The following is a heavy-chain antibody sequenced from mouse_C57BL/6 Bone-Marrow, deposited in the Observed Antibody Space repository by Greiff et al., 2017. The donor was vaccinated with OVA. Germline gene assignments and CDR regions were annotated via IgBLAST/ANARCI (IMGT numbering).Heavy chain of an antibody. CDR3: ARSAY. CDR2: IYPRSGNT. J-gene: IGHJ3*01. CDR1: GYSFTDYY. Sequence: VKLQESGPELVKPGASVKISCKASGYSFTDYYMHWVKQRTGQGLEWIGEIYPRSGNTYYNEKFKGKATLTADKSSSTAYMELRSLTSEDSAVYFCARSAYWGQGTLVTVSA. V-gene: IGHV1-83*01.